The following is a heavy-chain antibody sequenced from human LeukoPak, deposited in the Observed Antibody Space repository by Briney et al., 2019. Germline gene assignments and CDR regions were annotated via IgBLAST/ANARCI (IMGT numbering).Heavy chain of an antibody. D-gene: IGHD3-22*01. V-gene: IGHV3-30-3*01. CDR2: ISYDGSNK. CDR1: GFTFSSYA. Sequence: GGSLRLSCAASGFTFSSYAMPWVRQAPGKGLEWVAVISYDGSNKYYADSVKGRFTISRDISRNTLYLQMKSLRAEDTAVYYCAKARGIYDNTGPDYWGQGTLVTVSS. CDR3: AKARGIYDNTGPDY. J-gene: IGHJ4*02.